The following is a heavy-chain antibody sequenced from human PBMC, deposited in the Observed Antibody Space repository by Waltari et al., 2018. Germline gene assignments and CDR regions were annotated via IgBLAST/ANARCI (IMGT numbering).Heavy chain of an antibody. CDR3: ARHVKGGGGGGYIEY. Sequence: ELELVQSGAEGKKAGESLRIPCKGSGLNCDHTWIGWGRQRPGRGLEWLGFIYPSDPGTRYSPFFLGQATMSVDKSINTVYLQRTSLQVSDSAIYYCARHVKGGGGGGYIEYWGQGTQVTVSS. J-gene: IGHJ4*02. CDR1: GLNCDHTW. CDR2: IYPSDPGT. V-gene: IGHV5-51*01. D-gene: IGHD2-15*01.